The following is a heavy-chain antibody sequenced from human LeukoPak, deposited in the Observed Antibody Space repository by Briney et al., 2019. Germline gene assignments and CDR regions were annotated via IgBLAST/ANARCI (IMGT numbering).Heavy chain of an antibody. CDR2: IYGSTSA. CDR3: ARLNFGDDY. Sequence: GGSLGLSCAASGFTVSSNCINWVRQAPGKGLEWVSLIYGSTSADYADSVKGRFTISRDTSMNTVYLQMNSLRAEDTAVYYCARLNFGDDYWGQGTLVTVSS. D-gene: IGHD4-17*01. J-gene: IGHJ4*02. CDR1: GFTVSSNC. V-gene: IGHV3-66*01.